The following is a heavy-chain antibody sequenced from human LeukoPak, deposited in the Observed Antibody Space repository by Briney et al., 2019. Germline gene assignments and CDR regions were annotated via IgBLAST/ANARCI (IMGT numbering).Heavy chain of an antibody. Sequence: SETLRLTCAVSSGSITTSRYCGGWLRQPPGKGLEWIGSDTYSGTTYYNPSLKDPFTISMNTSRKQFSLRLSSVTAADTAVYYCAMHVYYFDTSDSYYYFGHWGQGPPGSVSS. CDR1: SGSITTSRYC. J-gene: IGHJ4*02. CDR3: AMHVYYFDTSDSYYYFGH. V-gene: IGHV4-39*01. CDR2: DTYSGTT. D-gene: IGHD3-22*01.